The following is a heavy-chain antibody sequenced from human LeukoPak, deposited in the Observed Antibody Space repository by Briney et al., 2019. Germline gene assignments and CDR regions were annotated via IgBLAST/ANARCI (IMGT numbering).Heavy chain of an antibody. CDR3: ARGFSSGWYVYFDC. Sequence: SETLSLTCAVYGGSFSGYYWSWIRQPPGKGLEWIGEINHSGGTNYNPSLKSRVTISVDTSKNQFSLKLSSVTAADTAVYYCARGFSSGWYVYFDCWGQGTLVTVSS. CDR2: INHSGGT. J-gene: IGHJ4*02. CDR1: GGSFSGYY. V-gene: IGHV4-34*01. D-gene: IGHD6-19*01.